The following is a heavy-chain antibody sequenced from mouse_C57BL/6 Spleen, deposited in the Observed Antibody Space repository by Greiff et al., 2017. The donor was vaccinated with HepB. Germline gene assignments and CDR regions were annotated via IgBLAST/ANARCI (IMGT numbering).Heavy chain of an antibody. CDR2: IWSGGST. D-gene: IGHD1-1*01. V-gene: IGHV2-2*01. J-gene: IGHJ4*01. Sequence: QVQLQQSGPGLVQPSQRLSITCTVSGFSFTSYGVHWVRQSPGKGLEWLGVIWSGGSTDYNAAFISRLSISKDNSKSQVFFKMNSLQADDTAIYYCARSRGIYGSSPYYYAMDYWGQGTSVTVSS. CDR3: ARSRGIYGSSPYYYAMDY. CDR1: GFSFTSYG.